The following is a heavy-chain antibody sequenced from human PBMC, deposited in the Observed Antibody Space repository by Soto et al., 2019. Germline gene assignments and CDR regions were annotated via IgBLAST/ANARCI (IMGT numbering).Heavy chain of an antibody. D-gene: IGHD5-12*01. CDR1: GGTFSTST. Sequence: QVQLVQSGAEVKKPGSSVKVSCKASGGTFSTSTFTWVRQAPGQGLEWMGRTIPILNVADYAQDFQGRVTITADTSTSTAYMELTSLTSKNTAVYYWAGDLTIGSTYSGYEAIDAWGQGTLVTGSS. V-gene: IGHV1-69*08. CDR3: AGDLTIGSTYSGYEAIDA. J-gene: IGHJ5*02. CDR2: TIPILNVA.